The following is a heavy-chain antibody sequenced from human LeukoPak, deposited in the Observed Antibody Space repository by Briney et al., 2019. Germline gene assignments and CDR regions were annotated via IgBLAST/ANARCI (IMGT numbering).Heavy chain of an antibody. J-gene: IGHJ4*02. CDR2: ISYDGSNK. CDR3: ARGPGDYFDY. V-gene: IGHV3-30-3*01. CDR1: GFTFSSYA. Sequence: GGSLRLSCAASGFTFSSYAMHWVRQAPGKGLERVAVISYDGSNKYYADSVKGRFTISRDNSKNTLYLQMNSLRAEDTAVYYCARGPGDYFDYWGQGTLVTVSS. D-gene: IGHD3-10*01.